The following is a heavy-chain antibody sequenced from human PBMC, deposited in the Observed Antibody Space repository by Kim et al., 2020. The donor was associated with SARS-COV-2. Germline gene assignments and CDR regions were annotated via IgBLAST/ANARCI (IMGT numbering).Heavy chain of an antibody. Sequence: SETLSLTCTVSGGSISSYYWSWIRQPPGKGLEWIGYIYYSGSTNYNPSLKSRVTISVDTSKNQFSLKLSSVTAADTAVYYCARHARCSGGSCYSGTDSSGYYDWGQGTLVTVSS. CDR1: GGSISSYY. CDR3: ARHARCSGGSCYSGTDSSGYYD. D-gene: IGHD2-15*01. V-gene: IGHV4-59*08. CDR2: IYYSGST. J-gene: IGHJ4*02.